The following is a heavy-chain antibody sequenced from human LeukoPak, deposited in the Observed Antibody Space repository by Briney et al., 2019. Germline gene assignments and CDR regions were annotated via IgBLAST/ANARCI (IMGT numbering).Heavy chain of an antibody. Sequence: GESLKISCKGSGYSFTSYWIGWVRQMPGKGLEWMGIIYPGDSDTRYSPSFQGQVTISADKSISTAYLQWSSLKASDTAMYYCARSPGDYVWGSYRWRWFDPWGQGTLVTVSS. D-gene: IGHD3-16*02. J-gene: IGHJ5*02. CDR1: GYSFTSYW. CDR2: IYPGDSDT. CDR3: ARSPGDYVWGSYRWRWFDP. V-gene: IGHV5-51*03.